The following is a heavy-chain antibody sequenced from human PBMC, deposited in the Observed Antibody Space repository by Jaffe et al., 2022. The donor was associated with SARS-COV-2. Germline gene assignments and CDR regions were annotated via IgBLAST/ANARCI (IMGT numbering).Heavy chain of an antibody. CDR2: IYTSGST. CDR3: ARDSGGITIFGVVTPASYYYGMDV. J-gene: IGHJ6*02. V-gene: IGHV4-4*07. Sequence: QVQLQESGPGLVKPSETLSLTCTVSGGSISSYYWSWIRQPAGKGLEWIGRIYTSGSTNYNPSLKSRVTMSVDTSKNQFSLKLSSVTAADTAVYYCARDSGGITIFGVVTPASYYYGMDVWGQGTTVTVSS. CDR1: GGSISSYY. D-gene: IGHD3-3*01.